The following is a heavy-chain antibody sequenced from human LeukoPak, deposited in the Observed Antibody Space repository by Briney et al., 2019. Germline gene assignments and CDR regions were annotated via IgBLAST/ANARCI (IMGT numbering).Heavy chain of an antibody. J-gene: IGHJ5*02. CDR1: GFTFSSYG. CDR3: ARDKAETYYYGSGSYYGIDP. V-gene: IGHV3-33*01. Sequence: GRSLRLSCAASGFTFSSYGMHWVRQAPGKGLEWVAVIWYDGSNKYYADSVKGRFTISRDESKNTLYLQMNSLRAEDTAVYYCARDKAETYYYGSGSYYGIDPWGQGTLVTVSS. CDR2: IWYDGSNK. D-gene: IGHD3-10*01.